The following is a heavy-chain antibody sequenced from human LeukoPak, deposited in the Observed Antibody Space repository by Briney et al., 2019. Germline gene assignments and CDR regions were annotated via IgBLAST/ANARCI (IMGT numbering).Heavy chain of an antibody. J-gene: IGHJ4*02. D-gene: IGHD1-26*01. CDR3: AIQVGAPMAGYFDY. CDR2: IYYSGST. V-gene: IGHV4-31*03. Sequence: SQTLSLTCTVSGGSISSGGYYWSWIRQHPGKGLEWIGYIYYSGSTYYNPSLKSRVTISVDTSKNQFSLNLSSVTAADTAVYYCAIQVGAPMAGYFDYWGQGTLVTVSS. CDR1: GGSISSGGYY.